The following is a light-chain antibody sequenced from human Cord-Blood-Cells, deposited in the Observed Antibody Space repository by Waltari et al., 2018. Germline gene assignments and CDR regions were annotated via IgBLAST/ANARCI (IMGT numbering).Light chain of an antibody. CDR3: SSYTSSSV. J-gene: IGLJ2*01. CDR2: DVS. CDR1: SSDVGGYNY. V-gene: IGLV2-14*01. Sequence: QSALTQPASVSGSPGQSITIPCTGTSSDVGGYNYVSWYQQHPGNAPKLMIYDVSKRPSGVSNRFSGSKSGNTASLTISGLQAEDEADYYCSSYTSSSVFGGGTKLTVL.